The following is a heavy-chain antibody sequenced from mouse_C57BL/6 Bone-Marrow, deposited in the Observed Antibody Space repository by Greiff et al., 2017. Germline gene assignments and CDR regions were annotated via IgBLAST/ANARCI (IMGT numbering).Heavy chain of an antibody. D-gene: IGHD1-1*01. CDR2: IYPGNSDT. J-gene: IGHJ1*03. CDR3: TDITTGEGYFDV. CDR1: GYTFTSYW. V-gene: IGHV1-5*01. Sequence: EVKLVESGTVLARPGASVKMSCKTSGYTFTSYWMHWVKQRPGQGLEWIGAIYPGNSDTSYNQKFKGKAKLTAVTSASTAYMELSSLTNEDSAVYYCTDITTGEGYFDVWGTGTTVTVSS.